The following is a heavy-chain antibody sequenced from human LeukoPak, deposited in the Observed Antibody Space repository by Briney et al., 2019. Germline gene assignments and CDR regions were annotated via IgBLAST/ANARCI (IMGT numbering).Heavy chain of an antibody. CDR3: ARDVGGSLDY. D-gene: IGHD1-26*01. CDR2: IKGDESAR. Sequence: GGSLRLSCEASGFTFSTYWMAWVRQAPGKGLEWVANIKGDESARHQADSVKGRFTISRDNAKKSVYLQMSSLRGEDTAVYYCARDVGGSLDYWGQGTLVTVSS. J-gene: IGHJ4*02. CDR1: GFTFSTYW. V-gene: IGHV3-7*01.